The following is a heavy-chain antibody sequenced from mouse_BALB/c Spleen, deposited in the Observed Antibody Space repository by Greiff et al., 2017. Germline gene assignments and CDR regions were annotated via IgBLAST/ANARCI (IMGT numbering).Heavy chain of an antibody. J-gene: IGHJ2*01. CDR2: IDPENGDT. V-gene: IGHV14-4*02. CDR3: NRYGFDY. CDR1: GFNIKDYY. D-gene: IGHD2-14*01. Sequence: EVKLMESGAELVRSGASVKLSCTASGFNIKDYYMHWVKQRPEQGLEWIGWIDPENGDTEYAPKFQGKATMTADTSSNTAYLQLSSLTSEDTAVYYCNRYGFDYWGQGTTLTVSS.